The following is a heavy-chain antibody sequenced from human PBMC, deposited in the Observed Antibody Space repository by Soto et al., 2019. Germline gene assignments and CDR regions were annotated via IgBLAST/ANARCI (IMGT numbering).Heavy chain of an antibody. D-gene: IGHD3-22*01. Sequence: SETLSLTCAVYGGSFSGYYWSWIRQPPGKGLEWIGEINHSGSTNYNPSLKSRVTISVDTSKNQFSLKLSSVTAADTAVYYCARALYATRFNYYDSSAPIDYWGQGTLVTV. J-gene: IGHJ4*02. V-gene: IGHV4-34*01. CDR2: INHSGST. CDR3: ARALYATRFNYYDSSAPIDY. CDR1: GGSFSGYY.